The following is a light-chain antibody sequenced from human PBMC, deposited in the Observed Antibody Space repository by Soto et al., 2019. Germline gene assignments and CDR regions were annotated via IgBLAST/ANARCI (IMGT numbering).Light chain of an antibody. V-gene: IGKV2-40*01. CDR1: RSPFDRDDGNTY. J-gene: IGKJ3*01. CDR3: MQRIDFPFA. CDR2: ALS. Sequence: DIVMTQAPLSLPVTPGEPASISCRSSRSPFDRDDGNTYLDWYLKKPGQSPQLLFYALSYRASGVPDRLSGSESGTDFTLKISRVEAEYFGIYYCMQRIDFPFAFGPGTKVDIK.